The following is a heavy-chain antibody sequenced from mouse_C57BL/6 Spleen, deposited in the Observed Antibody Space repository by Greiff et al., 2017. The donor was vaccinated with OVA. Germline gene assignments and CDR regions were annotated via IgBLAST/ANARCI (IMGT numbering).Heavy chain of an antibody. V-gene: IGHV5-12*01. CDR3: ARRGTVVATHCYFDV. CDR2: ISNGGGST. CDR1: GFTFSDYY. D-gene: IGHD1-1*01. Sequence: EVHLVESGGGLVQPGGSLKLSCAASGFTFSDYYMYWVRQTPEKRLEWVAYISNGGGSTYYPEPVKGRFTIARDNAKNTLYLQMSLLKSEDAAMYYCARRGTVVATHCYFDVWGKGTSVTVSS. J-gene: IGHJ1*03.